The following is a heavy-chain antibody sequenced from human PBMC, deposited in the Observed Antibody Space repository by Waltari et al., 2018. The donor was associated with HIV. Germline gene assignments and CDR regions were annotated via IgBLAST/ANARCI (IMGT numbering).Heavy chain of an antibody. D-gene: IGHD3-22*01. Sequence: QVQLQESGPGLVKPSETLSLTCTVSGGSISSYYWSWIRQPPGKGLEWIGYIYYSGSTNYNPSLKSRVTISVDTSKNQFSLKLSSVTAADTAVYYCARGYYYDSSEEFDYWGQGTLVTVSS. V-gene: IGHV4-59*01. J-gene: IGHJ4*02. CDR3: ARGYYYDSSEEFDY. CDR2: IYYSGST. CDR1: GGSISSYY.